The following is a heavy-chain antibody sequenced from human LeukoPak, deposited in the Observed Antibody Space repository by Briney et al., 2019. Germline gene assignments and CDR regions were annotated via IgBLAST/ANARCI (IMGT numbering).Heavy chain of an antibody. CDR2: INPSGGST. CDR1: GYAFTSYY. CDR3: ARDGSSFGFDY. D-gene: IGHD3-3*01. Sequence: ASVKVSCKASGYAFTSYYMHWVRQAPGQGLEWMGIINPSGGSTSYAQKFQGRVTMTRDTSTSTVYMELSSLRSEDTAVYYCARDGSSFGFDYWGQGTLVTVSS. V-gene: IGHV1-46*01. J-gene: IGHJ4*02.